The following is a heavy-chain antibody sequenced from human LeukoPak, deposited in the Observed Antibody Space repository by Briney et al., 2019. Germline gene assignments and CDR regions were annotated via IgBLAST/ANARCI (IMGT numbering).Heavy chain of an antibody. Sequence: GGSLRLSCAASGFTVSSNCMSWVRQAPGKGLEWVSVIYSGGSTYYADSVKGRFTISRDNSKNTLYLQMNSLRAEDTAVYYCARSRASSGWYGDYDYWGQGTLVTVSS. CDR3: ARSRASSGWYGDYDY. J-gene: IGHJ4*02. D-gene: IGHD6-19*01. V-gene: IGHV3-53*01. CDR1: GFTVSSNC. CDR2: IYSGGST.